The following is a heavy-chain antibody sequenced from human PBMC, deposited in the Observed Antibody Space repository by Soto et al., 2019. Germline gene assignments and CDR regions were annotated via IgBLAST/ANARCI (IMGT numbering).Heavy chain of an antibody. CDR3: TRSIITTAGTDAFDL. CDR1: GYTFTSYY. J-gene: IGHJ3*01. Sequence: QVQLVQSGAEVKKPGASVRVSCKASGYTFTSYYIHWVRQAPGHGPEWMGMISPSSGGTDYAQKFQGSITMTRDTSTTTVYMELSSLRSEDTAVYSCTRSIITTAGTDAFDLWGQGTLVTVSS. D-gene: IGHD6-13*01. CDR2: ISPSSGGT. V-gene: IGHV1-46*03.